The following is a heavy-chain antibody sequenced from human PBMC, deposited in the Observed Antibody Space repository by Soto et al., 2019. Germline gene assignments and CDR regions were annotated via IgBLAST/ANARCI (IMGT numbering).Heavy chain of an antibody. Sequence: VQLLESGGGLVQPGGSLRLSGAASGFTFSSYAMSWVRQAPGKGREWVSAISGSGGSTYYADSVKGRFTISRDNSKNTLYLQMNSLRAEDTAVYYCAKDLSPHSSSWYADYWGQGTLVTVSS. D-gene: IGHD6-13*01. V-gene: IGHV3-23*01. CDR2: ISGSGGST. J-gene: IGHJ4*02. CDR1: GFTFSSYA. CDR3: AKDLSPHSSSWYADY.